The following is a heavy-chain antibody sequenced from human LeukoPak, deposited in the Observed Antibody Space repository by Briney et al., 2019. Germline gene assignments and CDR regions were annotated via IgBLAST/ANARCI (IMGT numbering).Heavy chain of an antibody. V-gene: IGHV5-51*01. CDR1: GYSFTSYW. CDR2: IYPGDSDT. Sequence: GESLKISCKGSGYSFTSYWIGWVRQMPGKGLEWMGIIYPGDSDTRYSPSFQGQVTISADKSISTAYLQWSSLKASDTAMYYCARVRKYSSRYDAFDIWGQRTMVTVSS. D-gene: IGHD6-13*01. J-gene: IGHJ3*02. CDR3: ARVRKYSSRYDAFDI.